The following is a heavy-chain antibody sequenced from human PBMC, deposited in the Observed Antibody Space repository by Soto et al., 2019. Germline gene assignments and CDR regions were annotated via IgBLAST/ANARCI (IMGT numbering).Heavy chain of an antibody. J-gene: IGHJ4*02. V-gene: IGHV1-2*02. CDR1: GYTFTGYY. D-gene: IGHD3-16*02. CDR2: INPNSGGT. CDR3: ARLNVWGSYRPYFDY. Sequence: EASVKVSCKASGYTFTGYYMHWVRQAPGQGLEWMGWINPNSGGTNYAQKFQGRVTMTRDTSISTAYMELSRLRSDDTAVYYCARLNVWGSYRPYFDYRGQGTLVTVSS.